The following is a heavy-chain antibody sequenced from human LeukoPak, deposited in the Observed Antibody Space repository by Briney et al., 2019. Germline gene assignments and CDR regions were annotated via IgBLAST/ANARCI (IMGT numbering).Heavy chain of an antibody. D-gene: IGHD6-19*01. J-gene: IGHJ4*02. Sequence: ASVKVSCKASGYTFTGYYMHWVRQAPGQGLEWMGWINPNSGGTNYAQKFQGRVTMTRDTSISTAYMELSRLRSDDTAVYYCAREEAVAGTVDYWGQGTLVTVSS. CDR1: GYTFTGYY. V-gene: IGHV1-2*02. CDR2: INPNSGGT. CDR3: AREEAVAGTVDY.